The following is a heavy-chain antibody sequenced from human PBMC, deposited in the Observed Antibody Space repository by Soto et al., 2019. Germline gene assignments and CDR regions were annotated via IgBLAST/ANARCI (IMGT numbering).Heavy chain of an antibody. CDR3: ARDERPYVAVAGTFDY. CDR2: ISYDGRNK. CDR1: GFTFMTYA. J-gene: IGHJ4*02. V-gene: IGHV3-30*04. Sequence: QVQLVESGGGVVQPGRSLRLSCAASGFTFMTYALHWVRQAPGKGLEWVAVISYDGRNKYYADSVKGRFTISRDNSKNTLYLEVDSLRVDDTAVYYCARDERPYVAVAGTFDYWGQGTLVTVS. D-gene: IGHD6-19*01.